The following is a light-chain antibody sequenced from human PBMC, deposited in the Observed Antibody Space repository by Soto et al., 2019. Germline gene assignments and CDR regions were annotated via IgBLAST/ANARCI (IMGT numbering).Light chain of an antibody. J-gene: IGKJ2*01. CDR1: QSVSSN. CDR2: AVS. V-gene: IGKV3-15*01. Sequence: EIVMTQSPATLSVSQGERATLSCRASQSVSSNLAWFQQKPGQAPRLLLYAVSTRATGVPGRFSGSASGTEFTLTISSLQSEDSAVYYCQQHNHWPSFGQGTKLEIK. CDR3: QQHNHWPS.